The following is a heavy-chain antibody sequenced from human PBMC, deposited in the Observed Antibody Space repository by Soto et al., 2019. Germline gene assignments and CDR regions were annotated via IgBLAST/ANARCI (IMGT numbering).Heavy chain of an antibody. J-gene: IGHJ6*02. Sequence: QLQLQESGPRLVKPSETLSLTCSVSGGSISSSSYSWGWIRQPPGKGLEWIGTIYYSGSTHYNPSLEGRVAISADKPSNLLSLRLSSVTAADTAVYYCGRQPGHCGSTTCFGYYSVDVWGQGTTVTVS. V-gene: IGHV4-39*01. CDR1: GGSISSSSYS. CDR2: IYYSGST. CDR3: GRQPGHCGSTTCFGYYSVDV. D-gene: IGHD2-2*01.